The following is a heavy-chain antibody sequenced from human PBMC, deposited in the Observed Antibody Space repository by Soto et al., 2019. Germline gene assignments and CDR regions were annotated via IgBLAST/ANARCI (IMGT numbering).Heavy chain of an antibody. Sequence: PGGSLRLSCAASGFTFSSYAMSWVRQAPGKGLEWVSAISGSGGSTYYADSVKGRFTISRDNSKNTLYLQMNSLRAEDTAVYYCAKVKAVWFGELFRSTEDAFDIWGQGTMVTVSS. CDR1: GFTFSSYA. D-gene: IGHD3-10*01. CDR2: ISGSGGST. CDR3: AKVKAVWFGELFRSTEDAFDI. J-gene: IGHJ3*02. V-gene: IGHV3-23*01.